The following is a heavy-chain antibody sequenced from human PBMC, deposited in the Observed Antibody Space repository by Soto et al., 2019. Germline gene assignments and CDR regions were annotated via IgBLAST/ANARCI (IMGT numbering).Heavy chain of an antibody. V-gene: IGHV3-23*01. J-gene: IGHJ4*02. CDR2: ISSGGGSK. Sequence: EVQLLESGGGLVQPGGSLRLSCAASGFTFSSSGMSWVRQAPGKGLEWVSGISSGGGSKYFADSVKGRFTIFRDNSRNIVDLQMNSLSAEDTAVYYFAKEGPVQWLLQVDYWGEVALVSVCS. D-gene: IGHD6-19*01. CDR3: AKEGPVQWLLQVDY. CDR1: GFTFSSSG.